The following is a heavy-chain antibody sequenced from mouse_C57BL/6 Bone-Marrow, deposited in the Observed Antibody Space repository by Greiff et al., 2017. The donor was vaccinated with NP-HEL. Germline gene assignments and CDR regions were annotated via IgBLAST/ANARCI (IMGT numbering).Heavy chain of an antibody. CDR3: ARRAYYDYLYYAMDY. CDR1: GYTFTDHT. V-gene: IGHV1-78*01. D-gene: IGHD2-4*01. J-gene: IGHJ4*01. CDR2: IYPRDGST. Sequence: QVQLQQSDAELVKPGASVKISCKVSGYTFTDHTIHWMKQRPEQGLEWIGYIYPRDGSTKYNEKFKGKATLTADKSSSTAYMQLNSLTSEDSAVYFWARRAYYDYLYYAMDYWGQGTSVTVSS.